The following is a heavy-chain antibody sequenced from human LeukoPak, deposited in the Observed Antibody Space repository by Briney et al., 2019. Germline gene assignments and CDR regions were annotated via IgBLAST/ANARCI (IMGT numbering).Heavy chain of an antibody. V-gene: IGHV1-69*13. CDR3: ARVSDGGPYFQYFQH. CDR1: GGTFSSYA. D-gene: IGHD2/OR15-2a*01. Sequence: SVKVSCKAYGGTFSSYAISWVRQAPGQGLEWMGGIIPIFGTANYAQKFQGRVTITADESTSTAYMELSSLRSEDTAVYYCARVSDGGPYFQYFQHWGQGTLVTVSS. J-gene: IGHJ1*01. CDR2: IIPIFGTA.